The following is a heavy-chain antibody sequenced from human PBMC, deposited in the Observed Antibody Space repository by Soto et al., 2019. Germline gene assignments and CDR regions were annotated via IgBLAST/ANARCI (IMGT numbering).Heavy chain of an antibody. V-gene: IGHV1-18*01. D-gene: IGHD6-19*01. CDR2: VSAYNGNT. CDR3: ARGPRSGWYMGWFDP. Sequence: ASVKVSCKASGYTFTSYGISWVRQAPGQGLEWMGWVSAYNGNTNYAQKLQGRVTMTTDTSTSTAYMELRSLRSDDTAVYYCARGPRSGWYMGWFDPWGQGTLVTVSS. J-gene: IGHJ5*02. CDR1: GYTFTSYG.